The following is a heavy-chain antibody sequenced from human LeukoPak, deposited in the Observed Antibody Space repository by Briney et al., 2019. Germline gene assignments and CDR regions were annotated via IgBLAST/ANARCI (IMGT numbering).Heavy chain of an antibody. Sequence: SETLSLTCAVYGGSFSGYYWSWIRQPPGKGLEWIGEINHSGSTNYNPSLKSRVTISVDTSKNQFSLKLSSVTAADTAVYYCARELRYDNSDSGAFWGQGTVVTVSS. J-gene: IGHJ3*01. CDR1: GGSFSGYY. CDR3: ARELRYDNSDSGAF. CDR2: INHSGST. V-gene: IGHV4-34*01. D-gene: IGHD3-22*01.